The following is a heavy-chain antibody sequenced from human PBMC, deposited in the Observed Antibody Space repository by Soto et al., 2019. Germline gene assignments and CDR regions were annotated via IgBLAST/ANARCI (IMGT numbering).Heavy chain of an antibody. V-gene: IGHV4-4*07. J-gene: IGHJ5*02. CDR2: IYTSGST. CDR3: ARDRRVGATEGNWFDP. Sequence: KTSETLSLTCTVSGGSISSYYWSWIRQPAGKGLEWIGRIYTSGSTNYNPSLKSRVTMSVDTSRNQFSLKLSSVTAADTAVYYCARDRRVGATEGNWFDPWGQGTLVTVSS. CDR1: GGSISSYY. D-gene: IGHD1-26*01.